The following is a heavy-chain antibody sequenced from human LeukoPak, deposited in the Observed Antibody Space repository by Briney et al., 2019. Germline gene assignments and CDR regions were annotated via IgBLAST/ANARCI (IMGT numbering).Heavy chain of an antibody. CDR1: GFTFSTYW. D-gene: IGHD4-11*01. Sequence: GGSLRLSCAASGFTFSTYWMSWVRQAPGKGLEWLSYISPSSRTMYYADSVKGRFTISRDNDKNSLYLQMNSLRAEDTAVYFCARTAYSNYDFDYWGQGILVTVSS. V-gene: IGHV3-48*01. CDR3: ARTAYSNYDFDY. CDR2: ISPSSRTM. J-gene: IGHJ4*02.